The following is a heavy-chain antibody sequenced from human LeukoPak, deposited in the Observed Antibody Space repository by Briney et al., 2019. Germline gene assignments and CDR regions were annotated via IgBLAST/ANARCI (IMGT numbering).Heavy chain of an antibody. CDR1: GYTFTSSG. V-gene: IGHV1-18*01. CDR2: IHTYNGIT. Sequence: GASVKVSGKAAGYTFTSSGISSVRQAPGQGVGWLGGIHTYNGITNYAQKLKGRVTMTTDTSTRTTTMDMSSLRSDDTAVYYCARVRASGSYGYAFDYWGQGTLVTVSS. J-gene: IGHJ4*02. CDR3: ARVRASGSYGYAFDY. D-gene: IGHD1-26*01.